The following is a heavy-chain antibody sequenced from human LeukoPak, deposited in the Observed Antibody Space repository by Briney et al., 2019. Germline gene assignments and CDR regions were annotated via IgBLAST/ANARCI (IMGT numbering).Heavy chain of an antibody. J-gene: IGHJ4*02. CDR3: AKGQGLRYLDY. V-gene: IGHV3-33*05. Sequence: PGGSLRLSCAASGFTFSNYGMHWVRQAPGKGLEWVAVISYDGSNKYYADSVKGRFTISRDNSKNTLFLQMNSLRAEDTAVYYCAKGQGLRYLDYWGQGTLVTVSS. CDR2: ISYDGSNK. D-gene: IGHD4-17*01. CDR1: GFTFSNYG.